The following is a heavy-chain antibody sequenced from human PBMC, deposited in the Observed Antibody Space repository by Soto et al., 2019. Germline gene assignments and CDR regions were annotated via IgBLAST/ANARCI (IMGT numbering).Heavy chain of an antibody. D-gene: IGHD3-10*01. CDR1: GRSISSYY. Sequence: SETLSLTCTVSGRSISSYYWIWIRQPPGKGLEWIGYIYYSGSTNYNPSLKSRVTISVDTSKNQFSLKLSSVTAADTAVYYCARITMVRGIDYWGQGTLVTVSS. J-gene: IGHJ4*02. CDR2: IYYSGST. V-gene: IGHV4-59*08. CDR3: ARITMVRGIDY.